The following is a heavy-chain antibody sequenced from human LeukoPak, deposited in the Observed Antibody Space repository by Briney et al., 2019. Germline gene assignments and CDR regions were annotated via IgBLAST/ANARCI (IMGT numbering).Heavy chain of an antibody. D-gene: IGHD6-13*01. CDR3: ARENSNSWYLDY. V-gene: IGHV4-59*01. CDR1: GGSISTYY. Sequence: SETLSLTCTVSGGSISTYYWSWIRQPPGKGLEWIGYIYNSGSTNYNPSLKSRVTISVDTSKNQFSLKLSSVTAADTAVYYCARENSNSWYLDYWGQGTLVTVSS. J-gene: IGHJ4*02. CDR2: IYNSGST.